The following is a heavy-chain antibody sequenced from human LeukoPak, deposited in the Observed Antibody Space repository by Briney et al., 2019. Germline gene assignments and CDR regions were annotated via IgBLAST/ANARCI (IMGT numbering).Heavy chain of an antibody. D-gene: IGHD3-22*01. V-gene: IGHV1-2*04. CDR1: GYTFTGYY. J-gene: IGHJ5*02. Sequence: GASVKVSCKASGYTFTGYYMHWVRQAPGQGLEWMGWINPNSGGTNYAQKFQGWVTMTRDTSISTAYMELSRLRSDDTAVYYCARGSYYYDSSGYGGPDWFDPWGQGTLVTVSS. CDR2: INPNSGGT. CDR3: ARGSYYYDSSGYGGPDWFDP.